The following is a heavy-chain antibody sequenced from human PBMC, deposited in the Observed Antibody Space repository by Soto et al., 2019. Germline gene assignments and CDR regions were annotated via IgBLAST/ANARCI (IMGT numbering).Heavy chain of an antibody. V-gene: IGHV4-59*01. CDR3: GSVRPSGYVLS. Sequence: PSETLSLTCTVPGGSLSSYYWTWIRQSPGKGLEWIGYVYFSGNTNYNPSLKSRVTISIDTSKNQFSLRLASVTAADTAFYYCGSVRPSGYVLSWGQGTLVTVSS. CDR1: GGSLSSYY. CDR2: VYFSGNT. D-gene: IGHD6-25*01. J-gene: IGHJ5*02.